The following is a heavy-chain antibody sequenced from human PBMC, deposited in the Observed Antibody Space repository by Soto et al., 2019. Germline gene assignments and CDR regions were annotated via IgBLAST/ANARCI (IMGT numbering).Heavy chain of an antibody. CDR3: AKEEVGYSYGYGGFDY. Sequence: QVQLVESGGGVVQPGRSLRLSCAASGFTFSSYGMHWVRQAPGKGLEWVAVISYDGSNKYYADSVKGRFTISRDNSKNTLYLQMNSLRAEDTAVYYCAKEEVGYSYGYGGFDYWGQGTLVTVSS. J-gene: IGHJ4*02. CDR2: ISYDGSNK. CDR1: GFTFSSYG. V-gene: IGHV3-30*18. D-gene: IGHD5-18*01.